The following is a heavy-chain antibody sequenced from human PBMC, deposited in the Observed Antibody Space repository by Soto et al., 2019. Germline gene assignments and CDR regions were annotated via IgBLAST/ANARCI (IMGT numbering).Heavy chain of an antibody. D-gene: IGHD2-21*02. V-gene: IGHV1-3*05. CDR1: GYTFTSYA. J-gene: IGHJ4*02. CDR3: ARIIVVVTALDY. CDR2: INAGNGNT. Sequence: QVQLVQSGAEEKKPGASVKVSCKASGYTFTSYAMHWVRQAPGQRLEWMGWINAGNGNTKYSQKFQGRVTITRDTSASTAYMELSSLRSEDTAVYYCARIIVVVTALDYWGQGTLVIVSS.